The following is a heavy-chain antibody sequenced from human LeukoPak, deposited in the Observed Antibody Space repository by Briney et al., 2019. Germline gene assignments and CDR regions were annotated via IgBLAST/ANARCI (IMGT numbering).Heavy chain of an antibody. CDR2: ILNDGSKK. Sequence: GGSLRLSCAASGFTFSSYGIHWVRQAPGKGLEWVAVILNDGSKKYYADSVKGRFTISRDNSKNTLYLQMNSLRAEDTAVYYCAKETGRWELEWGQGTLVTVSS. J-gene: IGHJ4*02. CDR1: GFTFSSYG. CDR3: AKETGRWELE. V-gene: IGHV3-30*18. D-gene: IGHD1-26*01.